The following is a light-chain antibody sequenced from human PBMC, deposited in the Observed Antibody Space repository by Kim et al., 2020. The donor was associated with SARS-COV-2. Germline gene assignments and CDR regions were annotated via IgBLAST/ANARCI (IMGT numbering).Light chain of an antibody. CDR2: AAS. V-gene: IGKV1D-16*01. CDR1: QGISSW. J-gene: IGKJ1*01. CDR3: QHNDSYPRT. Sequence: DIQMTQSPSLVSASVGDTVTITCRASQGISSWLAWDQQKPEKALKSLICAASSVQSGVPSRFSGSGSGTDFTLTINSLQPEDFATYYCQHNDSYPRTFGQGTKVDIK.